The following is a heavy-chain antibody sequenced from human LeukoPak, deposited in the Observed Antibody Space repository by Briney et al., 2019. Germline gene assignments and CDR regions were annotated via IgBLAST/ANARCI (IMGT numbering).Heavy chain of an antibody. Sequence: ASVKVSCKASGYTFTSYDINWVRQATGQGLEWMGRIIPILDLTKYAAKIQDRVTITADKSTSTAYMELNSLRSEDTAVYFCARDSGRPPTSFDYWGQGTLVTVSS. CDR3: ARDSGRPPTSFDY. CDR1: GYTFTSYD. V-gene: IGHV1-69*04. J-gene: IGHJ4*02. D-gene: IGHD2/OR15-2a*01. CDR2: IIPILDLT.